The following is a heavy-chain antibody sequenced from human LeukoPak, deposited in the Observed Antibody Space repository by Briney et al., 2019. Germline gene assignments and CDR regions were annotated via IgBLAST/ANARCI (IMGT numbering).Heavy chain of an antibody. CDR3: ARDRSPYDSSGFDY. Sequence: SETLSLTCTVSGGSISSYHWSWIRQPAGKGLEWIGRIYTSGSTNYNPSLKSRVTMSVDTSKNQFSLKLSSVTAADTAVYYCARDRSPYDSSGFDYWGQGTLVTVSS. J-gene: IGHJ4*02. V-gene: IGHV4-4*07. D-gene: IGHD3-22*01. CDR2: IYTSGST. CDR1: GGSISSYH.